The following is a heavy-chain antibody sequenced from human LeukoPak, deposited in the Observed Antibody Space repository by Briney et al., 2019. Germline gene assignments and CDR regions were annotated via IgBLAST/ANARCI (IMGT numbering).Heavy chain of an antibody. D-gene: IGHD4-11*01. CDR1: GGSISSGSYY. CDR3: ARASVTYYYYYYMDV. J-gene: IGHJ6*03. Sequence: PSETLSLTCTVSGGSISSGSYYWSWIRQPPGKGLEWIGYIHYSGSTNYNPSLKSRVTISVDTSKNQFSLKLSPVTAADTAVYYCARASVTYYYYYYMDVWGKGTTVTVSS. V-gene: IGHV4-61*01. CDR2: IHYSGST.